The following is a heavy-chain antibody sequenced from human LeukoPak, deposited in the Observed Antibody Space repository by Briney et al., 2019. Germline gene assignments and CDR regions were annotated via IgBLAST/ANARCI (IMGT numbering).Heavy chain of an antibody. D-gene: IGHD3-10*01. CDR3: ARALDGSGSRSLDS. CDR2: IGGSGGNT. CDR1: GFTFSSYA. J-gene: IGHJ4*02. V-gene: IGHV3-23*01. Sequence: GGSLRLSCAASGFTFSSYAMSWVRQAPGKGLEWVSAIGGSGGNTYYADSVKGRFTISRDNSKNTLYLQMNSLRAEDTAVYYCARALDGSGSRSLDSWGQGTLVTVSS.